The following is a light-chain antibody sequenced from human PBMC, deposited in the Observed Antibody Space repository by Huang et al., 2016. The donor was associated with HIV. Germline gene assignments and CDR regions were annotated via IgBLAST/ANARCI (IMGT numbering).Light chain of an antibody. CDR1: QDIADD. Sequence: ETTLTQSPAFMSATPGNKVNISCKASQDIADDMNWSRQTPRKATMFIIQEATSLVPGISPRFSGSGYGTDFTLTINNMDAEGAAYYFCLQHDNFPYTFGQEI. J-gene: IGKJ2*01. CDR3: LQHDNFPYT. V-gene: IGKV5-2*01. CDR2: EAT.